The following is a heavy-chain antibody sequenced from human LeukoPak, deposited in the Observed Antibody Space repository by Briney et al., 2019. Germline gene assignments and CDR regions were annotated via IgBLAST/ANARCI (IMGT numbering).Heavy chain of an antibody. CDR2: IRSKANSYAT. CDR3: TTLRIYCSGGSCEIDY. CDR1: GFTFSGSA. J-gene: IGHJ4*02. Sequence: GGSLRLSCAASGFTFSGSAMHWVRQASGKGLEWVGRIRSKANSYATAYAASVKGRFTISRDDSKNTAYLQMDSLKTEDTAVYYCTTLRIYCSGGSCEIDYWGQGTLVTVSS. D-gene: IGHD2-15*01. V-gene: IGHV3-73*01.